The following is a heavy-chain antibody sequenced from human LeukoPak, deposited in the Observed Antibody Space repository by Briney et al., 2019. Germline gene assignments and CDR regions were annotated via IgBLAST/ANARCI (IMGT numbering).Heavy chain of an antibody. Sequence: GGSLRLSCAASGFTVSSNYMSWVRQAPGKGLEWVSVIYSGGSTYYADSVKGRFTISRDNSKNTLYLQMNSLRAEDTAVYYCASVTQYYYDSSGYYRKQVDYWGQGTLVTVSS. CDR3: ASVTQYYYDSSGYYRKQVDY. D-gene: IGHD3-22*01. CDR2: IYSGGST. CDR1: GFTVSSNY. J-gene: IGHJ4*02. V-gene: IGHV3-53*01.